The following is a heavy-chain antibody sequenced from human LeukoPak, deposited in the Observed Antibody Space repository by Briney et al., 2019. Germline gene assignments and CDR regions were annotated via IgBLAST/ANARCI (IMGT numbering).Heavy chain of an antibody. CDR3: AREEYQLRGHYYCYGMDV. V-gene: IGHV3-11*01. Sequence: GGSLRLSCAASGFTFSDYYMSWIRQAPGKGLEWVSYISSSGSTIYYADSVKGRFTISRDNAKNSLYLQMNSLRAEDTAVYYCAREEYQLRGHYYCYGMDVWGQGTTVTVSS. CDR1: GFTFSDYY. D-gene: IGHD2-2*01. CDR2: ISSSGSTI. J-gene: IGHJ6*02.